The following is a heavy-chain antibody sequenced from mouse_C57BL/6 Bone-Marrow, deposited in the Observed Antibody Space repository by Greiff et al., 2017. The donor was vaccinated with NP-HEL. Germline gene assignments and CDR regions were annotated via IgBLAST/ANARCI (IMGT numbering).Heavy chain of an antibody. J-gene: IGHJ3*01. D-gene: IGHD4-1*02. CDR2: IWSGGST. CDR3: ARPPSTVTFWFAY. Sequence: QVQLQQSGPGLVQPSQSLSITCTVSGFSLTSYGVHWVRQSPGKGLEWLGVIWSGGSTDYNADFISRLSISKDNSKSQVFFKMNSLQADYTAIYYCARPPSTVTFWFAYWGQGTLVTVSA. CDR1: GFSLTSYG. V-gene: IGHV2-2*01.